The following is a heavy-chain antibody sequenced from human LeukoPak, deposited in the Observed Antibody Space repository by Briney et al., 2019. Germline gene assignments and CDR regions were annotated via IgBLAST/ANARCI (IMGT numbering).Heavy chain of an antibody. V-gene: IGHV4-59*01. Sequence: SETLSLACTVSGGSISSYYWSWIRQPPGKGLEWIGYIYYSGSTNYNPSLKSRVTISVDTSKNQFSLKLSSVTAADTAVYYCARDAYSSGFFFDYWGQGTLVTVSS. CDR1: GGSISSYY. CDR3: ARDAYSSGFFFDY. J-gene: IGHJ4*02. CDR2: IYYSGST. D-gene: IGHD6-19*01.